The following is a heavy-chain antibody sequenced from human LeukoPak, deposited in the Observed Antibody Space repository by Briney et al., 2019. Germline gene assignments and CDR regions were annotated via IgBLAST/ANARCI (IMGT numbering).Heavy chain of an antibody. V-gene: IGHV3-23*01. CDR2: ISGSGGST. Sequence: GGSLRLYCAASGFTFSSYAMSWVRQAPGKGLEWVSAISGSGGSTYYADSVKGRFTISRDNSKNTLYLQMNSLRAEDTAVYYCAKELRGWSSSWSYYFDYWGQGTLVTVSS. D-gene: IGHD6-13*01. J-gene: IGHJ4*02. CDR3: AKELRGWSSSWSYYFDY. CDR1: GFTFSSYA.